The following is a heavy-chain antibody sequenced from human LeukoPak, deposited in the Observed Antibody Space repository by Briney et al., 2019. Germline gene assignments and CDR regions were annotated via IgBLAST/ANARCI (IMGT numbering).Heavy chain of an antibody. CDR3: TRASSVSSGYYY. D-gene: IGHD3-22*01. CDR2: IGSKAFGGTT. V-gene: IGHV3-49*04. J-gene: IGHJ4*02. Sequence: GGSLRLSCTASGFTFADYAMSWVRQAPGKGLEWVGFIGSKAFGGTTEYAASVKGRFTISRDDSKSIAYLQMNSLKTEDTAVYYCTRASSVSSGYYYWGQGTLVTVSS. CDR1: GFTFADYA.